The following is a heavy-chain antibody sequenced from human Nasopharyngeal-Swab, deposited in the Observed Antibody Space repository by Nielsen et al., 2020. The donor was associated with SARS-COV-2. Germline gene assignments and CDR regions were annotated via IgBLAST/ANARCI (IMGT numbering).Heavy chain of an antibody. V-gene: IGHV4-39*01. CDR2: IYYSGST. CDR3: APYGSGSYGVY. Sequence: WFRQPPGKGLEWIGSIYYSGSTYYNPSLKSRVTISVDTSKNQFSLKLSSVTAADTAVYYCAPYGSGSYGVYWGQGTLVTVSS. J-gene: IGHJ4*02. D-gene: IGHD3-10*01.